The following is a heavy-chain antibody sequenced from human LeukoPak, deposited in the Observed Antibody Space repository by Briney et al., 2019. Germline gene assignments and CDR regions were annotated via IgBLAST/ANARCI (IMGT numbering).Heavy chain of an antibody. V-gene: IGHV4-59*01. CDR2: IYYSGTT. CDR1: GGSMNTYY. J-gene: IGHJ5*02. D-gene: IGHD6-13*01. CDR3: GRGAAVGDP. Sequence: SETLSLTCTVSGGSMNTYYWSWIRQPTGKGVEWIGYIYYSGTTNYNPSLKSRVTISVDTSKNQFSLKLTSVTAADTAIYYCGRGAAVGDPWGRGTLVTVSS.